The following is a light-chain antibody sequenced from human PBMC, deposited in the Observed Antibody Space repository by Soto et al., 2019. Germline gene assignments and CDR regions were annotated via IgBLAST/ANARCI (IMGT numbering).Light chain of an antibody. Sequence: EIVLTQSPGTLSLSPGERATLSCRASQRISSNLAWYQQKPGQAPRLLIYGASTRATGIPARFSGSGSGTEFTLTISSLQSEDSAVYYCQQYKNWLALTFGGGTKVDI. J-gene: IGKJ4*01. CDR1: QRISSN. CDR3: QQYKNWLALT. V-gene: IGKV3-15*01. CDR2: GAS.